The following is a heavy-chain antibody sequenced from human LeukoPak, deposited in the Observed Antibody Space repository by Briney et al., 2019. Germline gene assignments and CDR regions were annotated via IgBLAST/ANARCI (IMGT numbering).Heavy chain of an antibody. CDR2: ISYDGSNK. CDR1: GFTFSSYA. V-gene: IGHV3-30-3*01. CDR3: ARSGDYDYVWGSYRYRPNPLAY. Sequence: GRSLRLSCAASGFTFSSYAMHWVRQAPGKGLEWVAVISYDGSNKYYADSVKGRFTISRDNSKNTLYVQMNSLRAEDTAVYYCARSGDYDYVWGSYRYRPNPLAYWGQGTLVTVSS. J-gene: IGHJ4*02. D-gene: IGHD3-16*02.